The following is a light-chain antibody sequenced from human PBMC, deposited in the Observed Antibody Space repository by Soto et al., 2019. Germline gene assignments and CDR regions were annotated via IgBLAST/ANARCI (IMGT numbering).Light chain of an antibody. CDR3: QQYNNGPRT. Sequence: EIVMTQSPATLSVSPGERATLSCRASQSVSSNLAWYQQKPGQAPRLLIYGASTRATGIPARFSGSGSGTEFTLTISSLQSEDFAAYYCQQYNNGPRTFGQGTKV. CDR2: GAS. V-gene: IGKV3-15*01. CDR1: QSVSSN. J-gene: IGKJ1*01.